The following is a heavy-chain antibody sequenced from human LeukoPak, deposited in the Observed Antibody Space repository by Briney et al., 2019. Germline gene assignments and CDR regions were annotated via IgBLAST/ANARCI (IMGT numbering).Heavy chain of an antibody. D-gene: IGHD3-3*01. Sequence: TQTLSLTCTVSGGSLSSGDYYWRWIRQPPGKGLEWIGYLYYSGRPFYTPPLKSRVTISVHTSKHELSLTLRSVTPAHTAVYYCARVGTQPYDFWSGYLSPRGMDVWGQGTTVTVSS. J-gene: IGHJ6*02. V-gene: IGHV4-30-4*01. CDR1: GGSLSSGDYY. CDR3: ARVGTQPYDFWSGYLSPRGMDV. CDR2: LYYSGRP.